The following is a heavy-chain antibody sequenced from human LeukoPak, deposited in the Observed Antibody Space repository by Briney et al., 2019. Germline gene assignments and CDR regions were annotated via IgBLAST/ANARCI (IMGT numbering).Heavy chain of an antibody. CDR2: ISYDGSNK. CDR3: ATYSTLNARDFQH. J-gene: IGHJ1*01. CDR1: GFIFSTYG. V-gene: IGHV3-33*05. D-gene: IGHD2/OR15-2a*01. Sequence: GGSLRLSCAASGFIFSTYGMHWVRQAPGKGLEWVAVISYDGSNKYYADSVKGRFTISRDNGKNSLYVQMNSLSVEDTAVYYCATYSTLNARDFQHWGQGTLVIVSS.